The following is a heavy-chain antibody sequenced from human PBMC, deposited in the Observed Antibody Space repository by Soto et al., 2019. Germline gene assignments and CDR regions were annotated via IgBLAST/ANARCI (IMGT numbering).Heavy chain of an antibody. Sequence: QVQLVESGGGVVQPGRSLRLSCAASGFTFSSYGMHWVRQTPGKGLEWVALVSYDGSNENYVDSVKGRFAISRHNSNNTVYLQMNMLRTEDTAVYYCAKDLGYCSGGSCYSEGYFDYWGQGALVTVSS. CDR3: AKDLGYCSGGSCYSEGYFDY. CDR1: GFTFSSYG. J-gene: IGHJ4*02. D-gene: IGHD2-15*01. CDR2: VSYDGSNE. V-gene: IGHV3-30*18.